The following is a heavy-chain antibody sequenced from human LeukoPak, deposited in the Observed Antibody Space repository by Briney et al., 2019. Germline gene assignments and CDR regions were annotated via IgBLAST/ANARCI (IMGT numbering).Heavy chain of an antibody. CDR3: AKRIAAAQHWYFDL. V-gene: IGHV3-33*06. D-gene: IGHD6-13*01. CDR1: GFTFSSYG. J-gene: IGHJ2*01. Sequence: GRSLRLSCAASGFTFSSYGMHWVRQAPGKGLEWVAVIWYDGSNKYYADSVKGRFTISRDNSKNTLSLQMNSLRAEDTAVYYCAKRIAAAQHWYFDLWGRGTLVSVSS. CDR2: IWYDGSNK.